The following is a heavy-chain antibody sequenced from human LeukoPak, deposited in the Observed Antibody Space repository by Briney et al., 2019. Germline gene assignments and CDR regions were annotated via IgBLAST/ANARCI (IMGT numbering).Heavy chain of an antibody. CDR3: ARRDYYGSGSYWGAFDY. V-gene: IGHV5-51*07. CDR2: VYPSDSDSDT. J-gene: IGHJ4*02. Sequence: GESLKISCKGSGYSFTSYWIGWVHQMPGRGLEWMGVVYPSDSDSDTKYSPSFQGQVTISADKSISTAYLQWGSLKASDTAIYYCARRDYYGSGSYWGAFDYWGQGTLVTVSS. CDR1: GYSFTSYW. D-gene: IGHD3-10*01.